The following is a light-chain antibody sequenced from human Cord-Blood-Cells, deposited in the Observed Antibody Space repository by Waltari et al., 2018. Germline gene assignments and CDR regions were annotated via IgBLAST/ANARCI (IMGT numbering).Light chain of an antibody. Sequence: IVLTQSPATLSLSPGARATLSCRASSSVSSYLAWYQQKPGQAPRLLIYDASNRAPGIPARFSGSGSGTDFTLTISSLEPEDFAVYYCQQRSNWPLTFGGGTKVEIK. CDR3: QQRSNWPLT. CDR2: DAS. V-gene: IGKV3-11*01. CDR1: SSVSSY. J-gene: IGKJ4*01.